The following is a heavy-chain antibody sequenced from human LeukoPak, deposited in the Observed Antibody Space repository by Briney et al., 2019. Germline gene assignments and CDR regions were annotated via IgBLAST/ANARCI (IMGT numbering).Heavy chain of an antibody. CDR3: ARGSPFDY. J-gene: IGHJ4*02. CDR2: TNRNGDST. CDR1: GFTFDNYG. V-gene: IGHV3-20*04. Sequence: GGSLRLSCEASGFTFDNYGMNWDRQAPEKGLEWVSGTNRNGDSTGYADSVKGRFTISRDNAKNSLYLQMNSLRVEDTALYYCARGSPFDYCGQGTLVTVSS.